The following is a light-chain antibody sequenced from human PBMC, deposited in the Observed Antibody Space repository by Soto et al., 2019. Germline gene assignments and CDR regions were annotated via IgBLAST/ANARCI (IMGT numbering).Light chain of an antibody. CDR3: SSYTASMTLV. CDR1: GSDVGGYNY. CDR2: DVS. V-gene: IGLV2-14*01. Sequence: QSVLTQPASVSGSPGQSITISCTGTGSDVGGYNYVSWYQQHPGKAPKLMIYDVSNRPSGVSNRFSASKSGNTASLTISGLQAEDEADYYCSSYTASMTLVFGGGTKLTVL. J-gene: IGLJ3*02.